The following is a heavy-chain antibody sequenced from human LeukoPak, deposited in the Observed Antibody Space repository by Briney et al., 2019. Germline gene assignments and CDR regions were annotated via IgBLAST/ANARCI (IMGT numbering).Heavy chain of an antibody. CDR3: SIGRLFGDY. V-gene: IGHV3-48*03. J-gene: IGHJ4*02. CDR2: ISGSGGSI. D-gene: IGHD2-21*02. Sequence: GGSLRLSCAASGFTFISYDMNWVRQAPGKGLEWVSYISGSGGSIYYTDSVKGRFTISRDNAKNSLYLQMNSLRAEDRAVYYCSIGRLFGDYWGQGALVTVSS. CDR1: GFTFISYD.